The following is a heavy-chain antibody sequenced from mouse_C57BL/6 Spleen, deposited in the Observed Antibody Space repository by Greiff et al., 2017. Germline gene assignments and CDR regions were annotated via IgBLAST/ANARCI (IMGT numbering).Heavy chain of an antibody. V-gene: IGHV1-69*01. CDR1: GYTFTSYW. J-gene: IGHJ1*03. CDR3: ARNGYYPYWYFDV. Sequence: QVQLQQPGAELVMPGASVKLSCKASGYTFTSYWMHWVKQRPGQGLEWIGEIDPSDSYTNYNQKFKGKSTLTVDKSSSTADMQLRSLTSEDSAVYYCARNGYYPYWYFDVWGTGTTVTVSS. D-gene: IGHD2-3*01. CDR2: IDPSDSYT.